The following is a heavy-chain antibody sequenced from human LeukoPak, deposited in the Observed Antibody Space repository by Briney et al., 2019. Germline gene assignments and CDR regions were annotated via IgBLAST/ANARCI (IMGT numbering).Heavy chain of an antibody. CDR1: GGSFSGYY. D-gene: IGHD3-16*02. CDR2: INHSGST. V-gene: IGHV4-34*01. Sequence: PSETLSLTRAVYGGSFSGYYWSWIRQPPGKGLEWIGEINHSGSTNYNPSLKSRVTISVDTSKNQFSLKLSSVTAADTAVYYCARGHYDYIWGSYRPFDYWGQGTLVTVSS. CDR3: ARGHYDYIWGSYRPFDY. J-gene: IGHJ4*02.